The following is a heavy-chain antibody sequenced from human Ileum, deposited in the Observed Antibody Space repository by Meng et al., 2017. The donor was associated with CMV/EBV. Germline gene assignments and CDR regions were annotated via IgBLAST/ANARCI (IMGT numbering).Heavy chain of an antibody. CDR2: INSDGTIT. Sequence: GESLKISCAASGFIFSSYWMLWVRQAPGKGLVWVSRINSDGTITNYADSVKGRFTISRDNAKDTLYLQMDSLKAEDTGTYYCARAQFDCWGQGALVTVSS. CDR3: ARAQFDC. V-gene: IGHV3-74*01. CDR1: GFIFSSYW. J-gene: IGHJ4*02.